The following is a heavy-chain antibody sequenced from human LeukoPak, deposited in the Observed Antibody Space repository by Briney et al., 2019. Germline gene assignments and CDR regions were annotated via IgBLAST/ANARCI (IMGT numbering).Heavy chain of an antibody. CDR2: IKEDGSET. V-gene: IGHV3-7*01. D-gene: IGHD5-24*01. J-gene: IGHJ4*02. CDR3: ARETPRRGETRDGYR. CDR1: GFIFKKYW. Sequence: GGSLRVFCAASGFIFKKYWMNWVRQVPGKGLESLANIKEDGSETYYADSVKGRFTISRDNPKNLLFLQISSLRVEDTAVYYCARETPRRGETRDGYRWGQGTVVTVSS.